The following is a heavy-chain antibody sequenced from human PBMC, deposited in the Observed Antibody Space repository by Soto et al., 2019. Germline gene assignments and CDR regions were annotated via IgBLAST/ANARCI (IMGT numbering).Heavy chain of an antibody. CDR3: ARDGSGSYYYYYYGMDV. D-gene: IGHD3-10*01. V-gene: IGHV1-69*06. Sequence: SVKVSCKASGGTFSSYAISWVRQAPGQGLEWMGGIIPIFGTANYAQKFQGRVTITADKSTSTAYMKLSSLRSEDTAVYYCARDGSGSYYYYYYGMDVWGQGTTVTVSS. J-gene: IGHJ6*02. CDR2: IIPIFGTA. CDR1: GGTFSSYA.